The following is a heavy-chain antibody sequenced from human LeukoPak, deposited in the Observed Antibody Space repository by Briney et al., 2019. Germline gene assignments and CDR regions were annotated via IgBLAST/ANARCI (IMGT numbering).Heavy chain of an antibody. J-gene: IGHJ6*03. CDR2: ISSSGSTI. Sequence: GGSLRLSCAASGFTFSDYYMSWIRQAPGKGLEWVSYISSSGSTIYYADSVKGRFTISRDNAKNSLYLRMNSLRAEDTAVYYCARLYYDFWSGYHLDYYYYMDVWGKGTTVTVSS. D-gene: IGHD3-3*01. CDR3: ARLYYDFWSGYHLDYYYYMDV. V-gene: IGHV3-11*04. CDR1: GFTFSDYY.